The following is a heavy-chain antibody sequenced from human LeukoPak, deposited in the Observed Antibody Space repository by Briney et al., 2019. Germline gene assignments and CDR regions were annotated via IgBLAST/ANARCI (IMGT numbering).Heavy chain of an antibody. D-gene: IGHD6-13*01. CDR2: IRQDGGEK. V-gene: IGHV3-7*01. J-gene: IGHJ4*01. Sequence: GGSLRLSCAVPGFTFSSYWMNWVRQAPGAGLGWGASIRQDGGEKSYADSVKGRFTISRDNTKSSLYLQMSSLRAEDTAVYYCARDGTAAGLYFDLWGQGTLVTVSS. CDR3: ARDGTAAGLYFDL. CDR1: GFTFSSYW.